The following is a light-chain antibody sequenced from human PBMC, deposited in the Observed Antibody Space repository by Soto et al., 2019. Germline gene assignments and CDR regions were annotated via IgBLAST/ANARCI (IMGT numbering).Light chain of an antibody. CDR2: TNN. V-gene: IGLV1-40*01. CDR1: SSNIGSGT. CDR3: QSYDNRLSAYV. Sequence: QSVLTQPPSVSWTPGQRVTISCSVGSSNIGSGTVNWYQQLPGTAPKLLVYTNNNRPSGVPDRFSGSKSGTSASLAITGLQAEDEADYYCQSYDNRLSAYVFGTGTKVTVL. J-gene: IGLJ1*01.